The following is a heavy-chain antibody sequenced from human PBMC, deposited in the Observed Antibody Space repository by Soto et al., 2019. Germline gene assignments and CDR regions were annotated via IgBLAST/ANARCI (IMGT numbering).Heavy chain of an antibody. Sequence: QVQLVQSGAEEKKPGASVKVSCKASGYTFTSYAMHCVRQAPGQRLEWMGWINAGNGNTKYSQKFQGRVTITRDTSASTADMELSSLRSEDTAVYYCARDPSYYGMDVWGQGTTVTVSS. CDR2: INAGNGNT. J-gene: IGHJ6*02. V-gene: IGHV1-3*05. CDR1: GYTFTSYA. CDR3: ARDPSYYGMDV.